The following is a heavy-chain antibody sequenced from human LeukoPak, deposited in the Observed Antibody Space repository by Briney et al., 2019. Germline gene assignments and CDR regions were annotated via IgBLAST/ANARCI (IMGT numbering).Heavy chain of an antibody. CDR3: AKSSGDSYFDY. J-gene: IGHJ4*02. CDR1: GFTFYDYA. V-gene: IGHV3-9*01. CDR2: ISWNSGII. Sequence: GGSLRLSCAASGFTFYDYAMHWVRQAPGKGLEWVSRISWNSGIIDYADSVKGRFTISRDNAKNSLYLQMDSLRAEDTALYYCAKSSGDSYFDYWGQGTLVTVSS. D-gene: IGHD3-10*01.